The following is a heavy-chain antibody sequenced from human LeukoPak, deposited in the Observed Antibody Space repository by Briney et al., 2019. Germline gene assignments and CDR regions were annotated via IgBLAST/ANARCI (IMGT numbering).Heavy chain of an antibody. V-gene: IGHV1-18*01. CDR1: GYSFTSYG. CDR3: ARARPVGASEYYYYGMDV. Sequence: GASVKVSCKASGYSFTSYGISWVRQAPGQGLEWMGWISAYNGNTKYAQKLQGRVTMTTDTSTSTAYMELRSLRSDDTAVYYCARARPVGASEYYYYGMDVWGQGTTVTVSS. D-gene: IGHD1-26*01. CDR2: ISAYNGNT. J-gene: IGHJ6*02.